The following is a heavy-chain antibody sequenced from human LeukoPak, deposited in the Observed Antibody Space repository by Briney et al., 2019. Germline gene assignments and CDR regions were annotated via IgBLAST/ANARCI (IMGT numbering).Heavy chain of an antibody. CDR1: GFTVSSKY. D-gene: IGHD4-17*01. CDR2: IYSGGST. CDR3: AGCPEHYGVFRRNYFDY. V-gene: IGHV3-66*01. J-gene: IGHJ4*02. Sequence: PGGSLRLSCAASGFTVSSKYMSWVRQAPGKGLEWVSVIYSGGSTYYADSVKGRFTISRDNSKNTLYLQMNSLRAEDTAVYYCAGCPEHYGVFRRNYFDYWSQGTLVTVSS.